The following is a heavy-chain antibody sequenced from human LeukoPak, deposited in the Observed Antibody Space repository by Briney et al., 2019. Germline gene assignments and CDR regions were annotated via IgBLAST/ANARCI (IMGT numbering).Heavy chain of an antibody. J-gene: IGHJ4*02. V-gene: IGHV3-23*01. CDR3: AKETFEVVTGTHFDY. D-gene: IGHD2-21*02. CDR2: ITNSGGST. Sequence: GGSLRLSCVASGFTFSSYAMSWVRQAPGKGLEWVSAITNSGGSTYYADSVKGRFIISRDNAKNTLYMQMNSLRAEDTAVYYCAKETFEVVTGTHFDYWGQGTLVTVSS. CDR1: GFTFSSYA.